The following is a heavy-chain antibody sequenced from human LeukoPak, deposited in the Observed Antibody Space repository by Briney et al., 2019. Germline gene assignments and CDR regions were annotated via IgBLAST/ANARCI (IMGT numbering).Heavy chain of an antibody. V-gene: IGHV1-69*13. D-gene: IGHD2-2*01. CDR1: GGTCSSYA. CDR2: IIPIFGTA. Sequence: ASVKVSCKASGGTCSSYAISWVRQAPGQGLDWMGGIIPIFGTANYAQKFQGRVTITADESTSTAYMELSSLRSEDTAVYYCARVSRGIVVVPAAMDNYYYYGMDVWGQGTTVTVSS. CDR3: ARVSRGIVVVPAAMDNYYYYGMDV. J-gene: IGHJ6*02.